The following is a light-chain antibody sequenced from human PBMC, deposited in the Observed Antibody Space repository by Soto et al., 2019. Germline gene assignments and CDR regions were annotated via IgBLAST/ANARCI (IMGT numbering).Light chain of an antibody. CDR3: LHTYSAPYT. CDR2: GAL. J-gene: IGKJ2*01. V-gene: IGKV1-39*01. CDR1: QAITSY. Sequence: DIQMTQSPSSLSAFEGDRVTITCRASQAITSYLNWYQEKPGQAPKLLIYGALILESGVPSRFSGSGSGRDFTLTINSVQPEDFATYSCLHTYSAPYTFGQGTRLEI.